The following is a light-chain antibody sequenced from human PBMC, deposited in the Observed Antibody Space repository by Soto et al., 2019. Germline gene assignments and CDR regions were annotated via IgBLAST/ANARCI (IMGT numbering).Light chain of an antibody. J-gene: IGKJ1*01. CDR2: GAS. CDR3: QQYGRSPPSWT. V-gene: IGKV3-20*01. Sequence: ETVLTQSPGTLSLSPGERATLSCRASQSVSSNYLAWYQQKPGQAPRLLIYGASSRATGIPDRFSGSGSGTDFTLTISRLEPEDFAVYYCQQYGRSPPSWTFGQGTKVGIK. CDR1: QSVSSNY.